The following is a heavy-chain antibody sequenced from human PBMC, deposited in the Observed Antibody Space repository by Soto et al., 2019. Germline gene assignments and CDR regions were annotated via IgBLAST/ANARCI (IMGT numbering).Heavy chain of an antibody. V-gene: IGHV3-23*01. CDR2: ISGSGGST. D-gene: IGHD5-12*01. CDR1: GFTFSSYA. CDR3: AKREWLRPLYYYYGMDV. J-gene: IGHJ6*02. Sequence: EVQLLESGGGLVQPGGSLRLSCAASGFTFSSYAMSWVRQAPGKGLEWVSAISGSGGSTYYADSVKGRFTISRDNSKNTLYLQMNSLRAEDTAVYYCAKREWLRPLYYYYGMDVWGQGTTVTVSS.